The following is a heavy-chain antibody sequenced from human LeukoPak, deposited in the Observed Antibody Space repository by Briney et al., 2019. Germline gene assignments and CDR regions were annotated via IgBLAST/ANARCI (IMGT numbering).Heavy chain of an antibody. D-gene: IGHD3-10*01. Sequence: KRGESLKISCKGSGYSFTSYWIGWVRRMPGKGLEWMGIIYPGDSDTRYSPSFQGQVTISADKSISTAYLQWSSLKASDTAMYYCARTRMVRGVIIEFDYWGQGTLVTVSS. CDR3: ARTRMVRGVIIEFDY. CDR1: GYSFTSYW. V-gene: IGHV5-51*01. J-gene: IGHJ4*02. CDR2: IYPGDSDT.